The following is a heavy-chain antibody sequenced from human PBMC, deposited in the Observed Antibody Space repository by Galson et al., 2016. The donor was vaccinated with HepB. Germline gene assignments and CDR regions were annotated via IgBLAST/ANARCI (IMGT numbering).Heavy chain of an antibody. J-gene: IGHJ4*02. CDR2: DSMDGRRK. CDR1: GFIFSNYG. Sequence: SLRLSCAGSGFIFSNYGMHWVRQAPGRGLEWVAADSMDGRRKFYADSVEGRFTISRDNSNNMLFLQMSSLRPDDTAVYYCAKRHEYCPPVGCSVDYWGQGTLVSVSS. CDR3: AKRHEYCPPVGCSVDY. D-gene: IGHD2/OR15-2a*01. V-gene: IGHV3-30*18.